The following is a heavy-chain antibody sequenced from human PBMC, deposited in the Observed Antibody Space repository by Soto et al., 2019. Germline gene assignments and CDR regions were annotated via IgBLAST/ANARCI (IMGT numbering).Heavy chain of an antibody. J-gene: IGHJ4*02. CDR2: IYWNDDK. V-gene: IGHV2-5*01. CDR1: GFSLSSSAVG. CDR3: AHGSGWLSDY. Sequence: QITLKESGPTLLKPTQTLTLTCTFSGFSLSSSAVGVNWIRQPPGKALEWLALIYWNDDKHYRPSLRSRLTITKDTSKNQVVLTMTNMDPVDTATYYCAHGSGWLSDYWGQGTLVAVSS. D-gene: IGHD6-19*01.